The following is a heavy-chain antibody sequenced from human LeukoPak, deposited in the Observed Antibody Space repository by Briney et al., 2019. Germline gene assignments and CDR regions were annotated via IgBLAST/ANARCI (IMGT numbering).Heavy chain of an antibody. CDR1: GFTFSSYA. D-gene: IGHD2-2*01. CDR3: AKDGVVEAIGRKKNRLYYYYYMDV. CDR2: ISGSGGST. V-gene: IGHV3-23*01. Sequence: GGSLRLSCAASGFTFSSYAMSWVRQAPGKGLEWVSAISGSGGSTYYADSVKGRFTISRDNSKNTLYLQMNSLRAEDTAVYYCAKDGVVEAIGRKKNRLYYYYYMDVWGKGTTVTVSS. J-gene: IGHJ6*03.